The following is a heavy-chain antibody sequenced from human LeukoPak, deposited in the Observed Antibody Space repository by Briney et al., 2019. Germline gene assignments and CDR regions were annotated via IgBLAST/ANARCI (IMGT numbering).Heavy chain of an antibody. CDR1: GYTLTELS. Sequence: ASVKVSCKVSGYTLTELSMHWVRQAPGKGLEWMGGFDPEDGETIYAQKFQGRVTMTEDTSTDTAYMELSSLRSEDTAVYYCATVIPSGSPAKFDSWGQGTLVTVSS. CDR3: ATVIPSGSPAKFDS. J-gene: IGHJ4*02. V-gene: IGHV1-24*01. D-gene: IGHD6-19*01. CDR2: FDPEDGET.